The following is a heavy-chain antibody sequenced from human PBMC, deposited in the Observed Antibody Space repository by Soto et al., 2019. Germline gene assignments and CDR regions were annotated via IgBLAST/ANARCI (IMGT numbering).Heavy chain of an antibody. Sequence: SKTLSLTCAVSGGSISSGGYSWSWIRQPAGKGLEWIGRIYTSGSTNYNPSLKSRVTMSVDTSKNQFSLKLSSVTAADTAVYYCARDQGYSSGWEFDPWGQGTLVTVSS. J-gene: IGHJ5*02. CDR1: GGSISSGGYS. CDR2: IYTSGST. CDR3: ARDQGYSSGWEFDP. D-gene: IGHD6-19*01. V-gene: IGHV4-61*02.